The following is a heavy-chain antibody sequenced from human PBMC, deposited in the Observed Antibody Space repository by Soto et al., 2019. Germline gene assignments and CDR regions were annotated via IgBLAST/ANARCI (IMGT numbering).Heavy chain of an antibody. V-gene: IGHV4-59*01. Sequence: SETLSLTCTVSGGSISSYYWSWIRQPPGKGLEWIGYIYYSGSTNYNPSLKSRVTISVDTSKNQFSPKLSSVTAADAAVYYCARVQPYYYDSSGYWIFDYWGQGTLVTVSS. J-gene: IGHJ4*02. CDR1: GGSISSYY. CDR2: IYYSGST. D-gene: IGHD3-22*01. CDR3: ARVQPYYYDSSGYWIFDY.